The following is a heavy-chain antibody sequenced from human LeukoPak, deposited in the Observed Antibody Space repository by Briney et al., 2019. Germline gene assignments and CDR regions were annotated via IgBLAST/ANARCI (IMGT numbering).Heavy chain of an antibody. V-gene: IGHV5-51*01. CDR2: IYPGDSDT. J-gene: IGHJ5*02. D-gene: IGHD3-22*01. CDR3: ARLGGENYYDSTGYYYAWLDP. CDR1: GYSFSTYW. Sequence: GESLKISCKGSGYSFSTYWIGWVRPMPGKGLEWMAIIYPGDSDTRYSPSFQGQVTISADKSISTAYLQWSSLKASDTAMYYCARLGGENYYDSTGYYYAWLDPWGQGTLVTVSS.